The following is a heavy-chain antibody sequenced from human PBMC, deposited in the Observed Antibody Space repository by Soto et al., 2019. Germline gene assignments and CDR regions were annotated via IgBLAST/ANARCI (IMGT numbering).Heavy chain of an antibody. CDR2: ISGSGNST. CDR1: GFSFSSYA. Sequence: EVLLLESGGGLVQPGGSLRLSCAASGFSFSSYAMNWVRQAPGKGLEWVSVISGSGNSTYYADSVKGRFTISRDNSKNTLYLQMISLRAEDTAVYYCARSSSGWYFDYWGQGTLVIVSS. J-gene: IGHJ4*02. CDR3: ARSSSGWYFDY. D-gene: IGHD6-19*01. V-gene: IGHV3-23*01.